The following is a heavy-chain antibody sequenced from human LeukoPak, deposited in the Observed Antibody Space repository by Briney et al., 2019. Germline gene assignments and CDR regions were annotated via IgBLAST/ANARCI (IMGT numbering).Heavy chain of an antibody. V-gene: IGHV3-53*01. CDR1: GFTVNTNY. J-gene: IGHJ5*02. D-gene: IGHD6-13*01. CDR3: AKEPIAVADYNWFDP. Sequence: GGSLRLSCAASGFTVNTNYMIWVRQAPGKGLEWVSVIYSGGNTYYADSVKGRFTISRDNSKNTLYLQMNSLRAEDTAVYYCAKEPIAVADYNWFDPWGQGTLVTVSS. CDR2: IYSGGNT.